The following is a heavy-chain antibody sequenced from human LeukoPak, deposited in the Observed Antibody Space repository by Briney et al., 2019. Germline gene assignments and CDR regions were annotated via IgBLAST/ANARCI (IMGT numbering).Heavy chain of an antibody. D-gene: IGHD3-10*01. CDR2: INSDGSST. CDR1: GFTFSSFW. V-gene: IGHV3-74*01. J-gene: IGHJ6*04. CDR3: ARESEYYGSGSLQRYYYYGMDV. Sequence: GGSLRLSCAASGFTFSSFWMHWVRQAPGKGLVWVSRINSDGSSTSYADSVKGRFTISRDNAKNTLYLQMNSLRAEDTAVYYCARESEYYGSGSLQRYYYYGMDVWGKGTTVTVSS.